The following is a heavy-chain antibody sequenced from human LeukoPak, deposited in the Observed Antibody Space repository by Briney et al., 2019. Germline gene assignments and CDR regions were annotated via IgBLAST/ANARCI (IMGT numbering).Heavy chain of an antibody. V-gene: IGHV4-59*01. CDR1: GGSISSYY. Sequence: SETLSLTCTVSGGSISSYYWSWIRQPPGKGLEWIGYIYYSGSTNYNPSLKSRVTISVDTSKNQFSLKLSSVTAADTAVYYCARGTPGSYDFWSGYPYYFDYWGQGTLVTVSS. CDR2: IYYSGST. D-gene: IGHD3-3*01. J-gene: IGHJ4*02. CDR3: ARGTPGSYDFWSGYPYYFDY.